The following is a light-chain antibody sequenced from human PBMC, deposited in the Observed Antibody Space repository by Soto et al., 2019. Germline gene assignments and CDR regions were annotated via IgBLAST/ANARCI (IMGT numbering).Light chain of an antibody. CDR1: QAIRND. V-gene: IGKV1-17*01. CDR2: AAS. Sequence: DIQMTQSPSSLSASVGDSVTITCRGSQAIRNDLGWYQQKPGKAPKRLIYAASSLQSGVPSRFSGSGFGTEFTLTIRSMQPEDFANYYCLQHNGYPWTFGQGTKVDIK. CDR3: LQHNGYPWT. J-gene: IGKJ1*01.